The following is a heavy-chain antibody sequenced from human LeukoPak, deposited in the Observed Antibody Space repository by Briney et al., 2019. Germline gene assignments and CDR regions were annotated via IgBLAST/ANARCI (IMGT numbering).Heavy chain of an antibody. Sequence: GGSLRLSCAASGFTFSDYYMSWLRQAPGKGLEWVSYISSSGSTIYYADSVKGRFTSSRDNAKNSLYLQMNSLRAEDTAVYYCARVPSSSWPYYYYVDVWGKGTTVTVSS. V-gene: IGHV3-11*01. CDR1: GFTFSDYY. CDR3: ARVPSSSWPYYYYVDV. CDR2: ISSSGSTI. D-gene: IGHD6-13*01. J-gene: IGHJ6*03.